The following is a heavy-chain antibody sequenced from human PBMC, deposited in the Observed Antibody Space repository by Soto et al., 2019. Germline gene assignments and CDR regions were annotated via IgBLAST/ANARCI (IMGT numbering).Heavy chain of an antibody. Sequence: SETLSLTCTVSGGSINSGGYFWNWIRQYPDKGLEWIGYIHYSGITHYNPSLKSRVAISIDTSKNLFSLMVIFLTAADTAVYYCARERAYFDSWGQGTVVTVSS. CDR1: GGSINSGGYF. J-gene: IGHJ4*02. CDR3: ARERAYFDS. V-gene: IGHV4-31*03. CDR2: IHYSGIT.